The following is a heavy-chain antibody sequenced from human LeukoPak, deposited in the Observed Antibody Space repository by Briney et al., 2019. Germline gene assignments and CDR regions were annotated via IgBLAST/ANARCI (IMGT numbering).Heavy chain of an antibody. CDR1: GYTFTSYG. Sequence: ASVKVSCKASGYTFTSYGISWVRQAPGQGLEWMGWISAYNGNTNYARKLQGRVTMTTDTSTSTAYMELRSLRSDDTAVYYCALIAYCGGDCYPLDYWGQGTLVTVSS. CDR3: ALIAYCGGDCYPLDY. D-gene: IGHD2-21*02. CDR2: ISAYNGNT. V-gene: IGHV1-18*01. J-gene: IGHJ4*02.